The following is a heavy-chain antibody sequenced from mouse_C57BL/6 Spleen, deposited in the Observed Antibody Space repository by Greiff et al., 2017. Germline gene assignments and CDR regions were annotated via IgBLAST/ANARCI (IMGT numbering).Heavy chain of an antibody. D-gene: IGHD2-2*01. V-gene: IGHV7-3*01. CDR3: ARSPVYYGYDGRYAMDY. CDR2: IRNKANGYTT. J-gene: IGHJ4*01. CDR1: GFTFTDYY. Sequence: EVKLMESGGGLVQPGGSLSLSCAASGFTFTDYYMSWVRQPPGKALEWLGFIRNKANGYTTEYSASVKGRFTISRDNSQSILYLQMNALSAEDSATYYWARSPVYYGYDGRYAMDYWGQGTSVTVSA.